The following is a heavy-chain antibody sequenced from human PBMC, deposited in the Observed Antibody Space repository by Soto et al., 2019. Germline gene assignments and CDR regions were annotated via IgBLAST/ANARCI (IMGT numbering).Heavy chain of an antibody. CDR2: IYYSGST. J-gene: IGHJ6*02. CDR3: ARDSRPPQQINYYYYGMDV. CDR1: GGSISSYY. V-gene: IGHV4-59*01. Sequence: SETLSLTCTVSGGSISSYYWSWIRQPPGKGLEWIGYIYYSGSTNYNPSLKSRVTISVDTSKNQFSLKLSSVTAADTAVYYCARDSRPPQQINYYYYGMDVWGQGTTVTVSS.